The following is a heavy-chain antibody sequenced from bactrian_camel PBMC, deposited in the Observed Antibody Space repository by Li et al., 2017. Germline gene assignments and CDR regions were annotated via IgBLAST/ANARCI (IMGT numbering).Heavy chain of an antibody. CDR2: IHTATGKT. CDR3: AASNLVVHDPNVFRGPSYRF. CDR1: GYTYRTFC. J-gene: IGHJ4*01. Sequence: QLVESGGGLVQPGGSLRVSCAASGYTYRTFCMGWFRQVPGVPGKEHEVVASIHTATGKTYYADSVKGRFTISHDNAKPAAYLQMNNLQPEDTAMYYCAASNLVVHDPNVFRGPSYRFWGQGTQVTVS. V-gene: IGHV3S28*01. D-gene: IGHD3*01.